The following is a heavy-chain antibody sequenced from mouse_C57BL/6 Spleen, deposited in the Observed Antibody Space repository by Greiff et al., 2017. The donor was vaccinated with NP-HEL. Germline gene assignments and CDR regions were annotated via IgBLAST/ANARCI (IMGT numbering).Heavy chain of an antibody. Sequence: VQLQQPGAELVMPGASVKLSCKASGYTFTSYWMHWVKQRPGQGLEWIGGIDPSDSYTNYNQKFKGKSTLTVDKSSSTAYMQLSSLTSEDSAVYFCARSYGSSYYAMDYWGQGTSVTVSS. CDR2: IDPSDSYT. V-gene: IGHV1-69*01. D-gene: IGHD1-1*01. CDR3: ARSYGSSYYAMDY. CDR1: GYTFTSYW. J-gene: IGHJ4*01.